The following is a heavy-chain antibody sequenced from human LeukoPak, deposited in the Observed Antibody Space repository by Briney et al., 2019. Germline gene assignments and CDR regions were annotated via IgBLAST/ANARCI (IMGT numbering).Heavy chain of an antibody. CDR2: IKQDGSDK. Sequence: GGSLRLSCVASGFTFSSYWMNWVRQAPGRGLEWVANIKQDGSDKYYVDSVKGRFTISRDNAKNSLYLQMNSLRAEDTAVYYCVREDDLWGQGTLVTVSS. CDR3: VREDDL. V-gene: IGHV3-7*01. CDR1: GFTFSSYW. J-gene: IGHJ4*02.